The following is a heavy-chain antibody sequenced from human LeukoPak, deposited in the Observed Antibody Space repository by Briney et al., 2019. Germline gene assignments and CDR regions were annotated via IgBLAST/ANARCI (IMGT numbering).Heavy chain of an antibody. V-gene: IGHV4-34*01. J-gene: IGHJ4*02. CDR3: ARGKGAAGTFDY. CDR1: GGSFSGYY. Sequence: PSETLSLTCAVYGGSFSGYYWSWIRQPPGKGLEWIGEINHSGSTNYNPSLKSRVTISVDTSKNQFSLKLSSVTAADTAVYYCARGKGAAGTFDYWGQGTLVTVSS. CDR2: INHSGST. D-gene: IGHD6-13*01.